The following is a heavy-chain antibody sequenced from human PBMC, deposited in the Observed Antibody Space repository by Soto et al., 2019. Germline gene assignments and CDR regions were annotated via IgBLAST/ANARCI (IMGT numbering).Heavy chain of an antibody. D-gene: IGHD3-3*01. CDR2: IYPGDSDT. V-gene: IGHV5-51*01. CDR1: GYSFTSYW. Sequence: GESLKISCKGSGYSFTSYWIGWVRQMPGKGLEWMGIIYPGDSDTRYSPSFQGQVTISADKSISTAYLQWSSLKASDTAMYYCARHSAYYDFWSEALFDYWGQGTLVTVSS. CDR3: ARHSAYYDFWSEALFDY. J-gene: IGHJ4*02.